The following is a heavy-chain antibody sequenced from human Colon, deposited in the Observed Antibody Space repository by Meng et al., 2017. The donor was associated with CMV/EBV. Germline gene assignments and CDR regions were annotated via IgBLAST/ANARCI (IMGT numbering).Heavy chain of an antibody. CDR3: TKSSKYYDFWSAYAFDV. Sequence: GSLKISCAASGFAVGQYALNWVRQAPGKGLQWVSSISSSGRYTYYADSVKGRFTVSRDNAENSVHLQMNSLGAEDTSIYYCTKSSKYYDFWSAYAFDVWGRGTTVTVSS. J-gene: IGHJ3*01. CDR2: ISSSGRYT. CDR1: GFAVGQYA. D-gene: IGHD3-3*01. V-gene: IGHV3-21*04.